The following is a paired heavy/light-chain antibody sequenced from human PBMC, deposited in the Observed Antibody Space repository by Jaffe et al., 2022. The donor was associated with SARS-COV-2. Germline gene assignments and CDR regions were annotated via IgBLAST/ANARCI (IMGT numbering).Heavy chain of an antibody. Sequence: QVQLQESGPGLVKPSHTLSLTCTVSGGSFNSGGYYWTWIRQRPGRGPEWIGYIYNNGSTYYNPSLQSRVAITIDTTANHFSLKLSSVTAADTAVYFCARWVLVVPAAISWFDPWGQGTLVTVSS. V-gene: IGHV4-31*03. CDR1: GGSFNSGGYY. J-gene: IGHJ5*02. CDR2: IYNNGST. CDR3: ARWVLVVPAAISWFDP. D-gene: IGHD2-2*01.
Light chain of an antibody. V-gene: IGKV3-20*01. CDR3: QQYGNSPT. CDR2: GAS. J-gene: IGKJ1*01. CDR1: QSVTSTY. Sequence: EIVLTQSPDILSLSPGQSATLSCRASQSVTSTYLNWYQHKPGQAPRLLIYGASNRATGIPDSFSGSGSGTDFTLTISRLEPADFAVYYCQQYGNSPTFGQGTKVVIK.